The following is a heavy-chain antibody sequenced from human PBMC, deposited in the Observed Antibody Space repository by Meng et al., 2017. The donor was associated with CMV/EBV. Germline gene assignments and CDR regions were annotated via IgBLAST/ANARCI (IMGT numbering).Heavy chain of an antibody. CDR3: ARVCYYDSSGYYYEGAYYFDY. Sequence: ETLSLTCAVYGGSFSGYYWSWIRQPPGKGLEWIGEINHSGSTNYNPSLKSRVTISVDTSKNQFSLKLSSVTAADTAVYYCARVCYYDSSGYYYEGAYYFDYWGQGTLVTVSS. CDR1: GGSFSGYY. D-gene: IGHD3-22*01. CDR2: INHSGST. V-gene: IGHV4-34*01. J-gene: IGHJ4*02.